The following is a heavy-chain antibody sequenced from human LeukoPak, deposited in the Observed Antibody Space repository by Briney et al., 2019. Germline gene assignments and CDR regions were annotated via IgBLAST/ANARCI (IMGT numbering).Heavy chain of an antibody. CDR1: GGSFSGTVSS. V-gene: IGHV4-39*01. D-gene: IGHD5-12*01. CDR2: ILYTGNT. J-gene: IGHJ4*02. Sequence: SETLSLTCTVSGGSFSGTVSSWGWIRQPPGKGLEWIGSILYTGNTEYSPSLRSRVSISVDTSKNQFSLNLTSVTAADTAVYYCARLRGYSGYEDYWGQGTLVTVSS. CDR3: ARLRGYSGYEDY.